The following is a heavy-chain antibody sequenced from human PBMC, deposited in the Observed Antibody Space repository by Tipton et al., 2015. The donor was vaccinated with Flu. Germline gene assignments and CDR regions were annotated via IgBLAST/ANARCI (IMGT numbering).Heavy chain of an antibody. D-gene: IGHD4-11*01. V-gene: IGHV4-59*04. CDR1: GGSISSYY. Sequence: TLSLTCTVSGGSISSYYWGWIRQPPGQGLEWIGNIHRSGTTYRNPSLKSRVIMSVETSKNQFSLRLSSVTAADTAVYYCARRDYSNYVSEPKNWFDPWGQGVLVTVSS. CDR3: ARRDYSNYVSEPKNWFDP. J-gene: IGHJ5*02. CDR2: IHRSGTT.